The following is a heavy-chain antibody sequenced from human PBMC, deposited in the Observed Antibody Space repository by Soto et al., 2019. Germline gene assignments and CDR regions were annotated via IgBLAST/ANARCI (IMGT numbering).Heavy chain of an antibody. CDR1: GGSISSYY. CDR3: ARPLYSSGWYYFDY. Sequence: SETLSLTCTVSGGSISSYYWSWIRQPPGKGLEWIGYIYYSGSTNYNPSLKSRVTISVDTSKNQFSLKLSSVTAADTAVYYCARPLYSSGWYYFDYWGQGTLVTV. D-gene: IGHD6-19*01. J-gene: IGHJ4*02. CDR2: IYYSGST. V-gene: IGHV4-59*01.